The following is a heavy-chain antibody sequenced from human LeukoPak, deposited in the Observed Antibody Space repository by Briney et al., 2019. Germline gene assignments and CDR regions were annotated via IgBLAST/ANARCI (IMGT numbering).Heavy chain of an antibody. CDR1: GGTFSSYP. Sequence: GSSVKVACKASGGTFSSYPISWVRQAPGQGLEWMGRIIPILGIANYAQKLQGRVTITADKSTSTAYMELSSLRSEDTAVYYCARDSIVVVVAATGSYYGMDVWGQGTTVTVSS. J-gene: IGHJ6*02. CDR2: IIPILGIA. V-gene: IGHV1-69*04. CDR3: ARDSIVVVVAATGSYYGMDV. D-gene: IGHD2-15*01.